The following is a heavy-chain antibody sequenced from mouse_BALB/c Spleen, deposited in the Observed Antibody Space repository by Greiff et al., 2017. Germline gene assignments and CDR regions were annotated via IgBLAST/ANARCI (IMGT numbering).Heavy chain of an antibody. CDR2: ISSGGSYT. D-gene: IGHD4-1*01. CDR3: ARKKTGFDY. V-gene: IGHV5-9-4*01. CDR1: GFTFSSYA. J-gene: IGHJ2*01. Sequence: EVQLVESGGGLVKPGGSLKLSCAASGFTFSSYAMSWVRQSPEKRLEWVAEISSGGSYTYYPDTVTGRFTISRDNAKNTLYLEMSSLRSEDTAMYYCARKKTGFDYWGQGTTLTVSS.